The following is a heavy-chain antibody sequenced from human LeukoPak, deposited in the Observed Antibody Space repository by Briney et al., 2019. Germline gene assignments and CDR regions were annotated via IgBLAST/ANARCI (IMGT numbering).Heavy chain of an antibody. V-gene: IGHV4-39*01. CDR3: ARKVVRGVICWFDA. D-gene: IGHD3-10*01. CDR2: THYSGST. Sequence: SETLSLTCTVSGGSISSSSHYWGWIRQPPGKGLEWIASTHYSGSTNYNPSLKSRVTISVDTSKNQVSLKLSSVTAADTAVYYCARKVVRGVICWFDAWGQGTLVTVSS. J-gene: IGHJ5*02. CDR1: GGSISSSSHY.